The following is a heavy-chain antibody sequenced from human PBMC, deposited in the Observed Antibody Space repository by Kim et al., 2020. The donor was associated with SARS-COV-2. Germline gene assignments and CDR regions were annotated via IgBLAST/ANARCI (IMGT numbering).Heavy chain of an antibody. CDR1: GGSISSYY. V-gene: IGHV4-59*13. D-gene: IGHD2-2*02. J-gene: IGHJ6*02. CDR3: ARAGTDLVPAAILGFVPLDYGMDV. CDR2: IYYSGST. Sequence: SETLSLTCTVSGGSISSYYWSWIRQPPGKGLEWIGYIYYSGSTNYNPSLKSRVTISVDTSKNQFSLKLSSVTAADTAVYYCARAGTDLVPAAILGFVPLDYGMDVWGQGTTVTVSS.